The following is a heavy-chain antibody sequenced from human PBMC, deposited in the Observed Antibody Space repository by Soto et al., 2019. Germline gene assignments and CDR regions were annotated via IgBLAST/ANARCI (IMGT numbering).Heavy chain of an antibody. D-gene: IGHD3-3*01. CDR1: GGSFSGYY. CDR2: INHSGST. V-gene: IGHV4-34*01. J-gene: IGHJ5*02. Sequence: PSETLSLTCAVYGGSFSGYYWSWIRQPPGKGLEWIGEINHSGSTNYNPPLKSRVTISVDTSKNQFSLKLSSVTAADTAVYYCAREIFGRYQYVSSPNNWFDPWGQGTLVTVSS. CDR3: AREIFGRYQYVSSPNNWFDP.